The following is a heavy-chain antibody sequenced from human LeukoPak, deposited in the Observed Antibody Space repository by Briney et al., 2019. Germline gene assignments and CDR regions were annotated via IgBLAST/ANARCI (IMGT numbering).Heavy chain of an antibody. CDR2: IYYSGST. CDR1: GGSISSSSYY. CDR3: ARSLSGSRRSDY. Sequence: SETLSLTCTVSGGSISSSSYYWGWIRQPPGKGLEWIGSIYYSGSTYYNPTLKSRVTISVDTSKNQFSLKLSSVTAADTAVYYCARSLSGSRRSDYWGQGTLVTVSS. D-gene: IGHD1-26*01. J-gene: IGHJ4*02. V-gene: IGHV4-39*07.